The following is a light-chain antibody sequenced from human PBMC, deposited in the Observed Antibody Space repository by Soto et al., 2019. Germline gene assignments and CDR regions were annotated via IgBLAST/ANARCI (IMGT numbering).Light chain of an antibody. V-gene: IGKV3-11*01. CDR2: DAS. CDR3: QQRSNWPLT. CDR1: QSINTY. Sequence: EVVLTQSPATLSSSPGESVTLSCRAGQSINTYLAWYQQKPGQAPRLLIYDASYRAAGIPSRFSGSGSGTDFTLTISSLEPADFAIYHCQQRSNWPLTFGGGTKVEI. J-gene: IGKJ4*01.